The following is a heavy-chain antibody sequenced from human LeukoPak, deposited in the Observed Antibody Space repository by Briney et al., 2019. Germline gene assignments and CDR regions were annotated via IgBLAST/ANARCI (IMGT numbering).Heavy chain of an antibody. J-gene: IGHJ4*02. CDR1: GGTFSSYA. CDR2: IIPILGIA. V-gene: IGHV1-69*04. CDR3: ARAGPSFGVVIPYYFDC. D-gene: IGHD3-3*01. Sequence: ASVKVSCKASGGTFSSYAISWVRQAPGQGLEWMGRIIPILGIANYAQKFQGRVTITADKSTSTAYMELSSLRSEDTAVYYCARAGPSFGVVIPYYFDCWGQGTLVTVSS.